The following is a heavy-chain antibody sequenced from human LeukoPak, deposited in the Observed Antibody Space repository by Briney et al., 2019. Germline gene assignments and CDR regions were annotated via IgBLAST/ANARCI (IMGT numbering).Heavy chain of an antibody. CDR2: IYTSGST. Sequence: SQTLSLTCTVSGGSISSGSYYWSWLRQPAGTGLEWLGRIYTSGSTNYNPSLKSRVTISVDTSKNQFSLKLSSVTAADTAVYYCAREEDSSGWGRFDPWGQGTLVTVSS. J-gene: IGHJ5*02. V-gene: IGHV4-61*02. D-gene: IGHD6-19*01. CDR3: AREEDSSGWGRFDP. CDR1: GGSISSGSYY.